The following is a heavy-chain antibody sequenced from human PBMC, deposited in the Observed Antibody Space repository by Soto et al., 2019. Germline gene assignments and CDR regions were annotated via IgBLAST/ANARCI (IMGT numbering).Heavy chain of an antibody. D-gene: IGHD6-13*01. CDR3: AKGIAAAGSTFDY. CDR1: GFTFDDYA. Sequence: EVPLVESGGGLVQPGRSLRLSCAASGFTFDDYAMHWVRQAPGKGLEWVSGISWNSGSIGYADSVKGRFTISRDNAKNSLYLQMNSLRAEDTALYYCAKGIAAAGSTFDYWGQGTLVTVS. V-gene: IGHV3-9*01. J-gene: IGHJ4*02. CDR2: ISWNSGSI.